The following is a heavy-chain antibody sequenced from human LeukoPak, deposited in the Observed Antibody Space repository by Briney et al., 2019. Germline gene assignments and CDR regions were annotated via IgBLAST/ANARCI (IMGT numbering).Heavy chain of an antibody. CDR2: ISSSSSYT. Sequence: GGSLRLSCAASGFTFSDYYMSWIRQAPGKGLEWVSYISSSSSYTNYADSVKGRFTISRDNAKNSLYLQMNSLRAEDTAVYYCASTNYSYGYFFDHWGQGTLVTVSS. D-gene: IGHD5-18*01. J-gene: IGHJ4*02. CDR1: GFTFSDYY. CDR3: ASTNYSYGYFFDH. V-gene: IGHV3-11*06.